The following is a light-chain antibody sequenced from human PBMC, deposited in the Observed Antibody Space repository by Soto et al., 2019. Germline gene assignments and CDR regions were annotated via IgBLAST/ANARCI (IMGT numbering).Light chain of an antibody. J-gene: IGKJ4*01. V-gene: IGKV3-15*01. CDR1: QSVSSS. CDR3: QQYTNWPPLT. CDR2: DAS. Sequence: EILMTQSPATLSVSPGDRATLSCRASQSVSSSLAWYQQIPGQAPRLLIYDASTRATGIPARFGVSGSGTEFTLTISSLQYEDFAVYYCQQYTNWPPLTFGGGTKVELK.